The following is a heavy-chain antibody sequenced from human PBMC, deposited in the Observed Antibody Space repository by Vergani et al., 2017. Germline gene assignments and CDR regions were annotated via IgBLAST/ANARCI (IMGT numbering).Heavy chain of an antibody. Sequence: QVQLVESGGGVVQRGGSLRLSCATSGFTLSNYDMQWIRQGPGKGLEFVAFIQFDGSNQYYADSVKGRFPLSRDFSKNTLYLQMNSLRTDDTATYYCAKHFRGWGIDYWGQGTQVIVSS. J-gene: IGHJ4*02. V-gene: IGHV3-30*02. D-gene: IGHD3-16*01. CDR2: IQFDGSNQ. CDR3: AKHFRGWGIDY. CDR1: GFTLSNYD.